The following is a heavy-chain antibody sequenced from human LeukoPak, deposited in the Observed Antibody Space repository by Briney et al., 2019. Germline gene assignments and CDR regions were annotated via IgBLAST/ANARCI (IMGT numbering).Heavy chain of an antibody. CDR1: GFTFSSYW. CDR3: ARGGVYQDY. D-gene: IGHD2-2*01. J-gene: IGHJ4*02. V-gene: IGHV3-7*01. CDR2: IKKDGSEN. Sequence: PGGPLRLSCAASGFTFSSYWMSWVRQAPGKGLEWVANIKKDGSENYYVDSVKGRFTVSRDNAKNSLYLQMNSLRAEDTAMYYCARGGVYQDYWGQGTLVTVSS.